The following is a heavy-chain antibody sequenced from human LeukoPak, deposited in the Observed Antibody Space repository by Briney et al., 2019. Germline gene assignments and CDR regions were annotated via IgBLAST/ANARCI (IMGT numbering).Heavy chain of an antibody. Sequence: SETLSLTWTVSGGSITDYHWIWIRQPAGKGLEWIGRLYTSGSTNYNPSLKSRVTISVDTSKNQFSLKLSSVTAADTAVYYCARTFYGLGSLLLYYMDVWGKGTTVTISS. CDR2: LYTSGST. CDR3: ARTFYGLGSLLLYYMDV. J-gene: IGHJ6*03. CDR1: GGSITDYH. V-gene: IGHV4-4*07. D-gene: IGHD3-10*01.